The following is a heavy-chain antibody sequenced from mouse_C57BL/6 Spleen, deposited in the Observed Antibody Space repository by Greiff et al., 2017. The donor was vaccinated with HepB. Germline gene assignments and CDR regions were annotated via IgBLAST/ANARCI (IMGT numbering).Heavy chain of an antibody. Sequence: DVKLVESGGGLVKPGGSLKLSCAASGFTFSDYGMHWVRQAPEKGLEWVAYISSGSSTIYYADTVKGRFTISRDNAKNTLFLQMTSLRSEDTAMYYCARGGVYYGSSYGYFDVWGTGTTVTVSS. CDR3: ARGGVYYGSSYGYFDV. CDR2: ISSGSSTI. D-gene: IGHD1-1*01. J-gene: IGHJ1*03. CDR1: GFTFSDYG. V-gene: IGHV5-17*01.